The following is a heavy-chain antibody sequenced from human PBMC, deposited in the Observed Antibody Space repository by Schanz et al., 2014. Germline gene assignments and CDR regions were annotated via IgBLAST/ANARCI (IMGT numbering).Heavy chain of an antibody. CDR3: ARDRGHGDLPGDI. J-gene: IGHJ3*02. D-gene: IGHD4-17*01. CDR2: IYYSGST. CDR1: GGSISSGGYY. Sequence: QVQLQESGPGLVKPSQTLSLTCTVSGGSISSGGYYWSWVRQPAGKGLEWIGYIYYSGSTYYNPSLKSRVTISVDTSKNQFSLNLSSATAADTAVYYCARDRGHGDLPGDIWGQGTMVTVSS. V-gene: IGHV4-31*03.